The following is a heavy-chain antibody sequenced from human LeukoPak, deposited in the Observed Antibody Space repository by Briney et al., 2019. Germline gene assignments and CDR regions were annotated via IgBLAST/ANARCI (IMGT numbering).Heavy chain of an antibody. J-gene: IGHJ5*02. CDR2: ISSSSSYI. Sequence: RTGGSLRLSCAASGFTFSSYSMNWVRQAPGKGLEWVSSISSSSSYIYYADSVKGRCTISRDNAKNSLYLQMNSLRAEDTAIYYCATYRQVLLPFEAWGQGTLVTVSS. D-gene: IGHD2-8*02. CDR3: ATYRQVLLPFEA. V-gene: IGHV3-21*04. CDR1: GFTFSSYS.